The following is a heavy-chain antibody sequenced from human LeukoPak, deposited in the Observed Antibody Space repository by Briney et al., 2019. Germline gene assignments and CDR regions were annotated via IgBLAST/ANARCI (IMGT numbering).Heavy chain of an antibody. CDR2: ISWNSGSI. CDR3: AKDKDTPATAQPQRGYFES. D-gene: IGHD2-21*02. V-gene: IGHV3-9*01. J-gene: IGHJ4*02. CDR1: GFTFDDYA. Sequence: GGSLRLSCAVSGFTFDDYAMHWVRQAPGKGLEWVSGISWNSGSIGYADSVKGRFTISRDNAKNSLYLQMNSLRAEDTAVYFCAKDKDTPATAQPQRGYFESWGQGTLVTVSS.